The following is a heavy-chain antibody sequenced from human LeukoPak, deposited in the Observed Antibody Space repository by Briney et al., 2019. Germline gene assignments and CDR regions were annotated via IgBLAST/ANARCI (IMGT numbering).Heavy chain of an antibody. D-gene: IGHD3-10*01. Sequence: ESGPTLVKPTQTLTLTCSFSGFSLSTSGVGVGWIRQPPGKALEWLALIYWDDDTRYSPSLRSRLTIARATSKNQVVLTMTNMDPVDTGTYYCAGGSGRTFDYWGQGTLVTVSS. CDR1: GFSLSTSGVG. CDR3: AGGSGRTFDY. CDR2: IYWDDDT. V-gene: IGHV2-5*02. J-gene: IGHJ4*02.